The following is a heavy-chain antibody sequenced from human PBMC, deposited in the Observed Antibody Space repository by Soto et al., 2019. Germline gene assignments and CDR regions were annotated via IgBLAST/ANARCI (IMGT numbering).Heavy chain of an antibody. D-gene: IGHD1-1*01. J-gene: IGHJ4*02. CDR1: GFIFSMFA. CDR3: ARNDISTLVIDS. CDR2: APSDGSHI. V-gene: IGHV3-30-3*01. Sequence: HPGGSLRLSCSASGFIFSMFAMHWVRQAPGKGLEWVAVAPSDGSHIYYSDSVKGRFTISRDNSKNMLYLQMNSLRPDDTAVYYCARNDISTLVIDSWGQGILVTVSS.